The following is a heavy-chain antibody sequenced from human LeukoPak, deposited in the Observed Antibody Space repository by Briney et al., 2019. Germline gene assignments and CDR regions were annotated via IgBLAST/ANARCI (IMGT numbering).Heavy chain of an antibody. D-gene: IGHD2-15*01. CDR1: VYTFTGYY. CDR3: AGLGYCSGGSCYTNDH. Sequence: ASVKVSCKASVYTFTGYYMHWVRQAPGQGLERVGRINPNSGGTNYAQKFQGRVTMTRDTSISTAYMELSRLRSDDTAVYYCAGLGYCSGGSCYTNDHWGQGTLVTVSS. CDR2: INPNSGGT. V-gene: IGHV1-2*06. J-gene: IGHJ4*02.